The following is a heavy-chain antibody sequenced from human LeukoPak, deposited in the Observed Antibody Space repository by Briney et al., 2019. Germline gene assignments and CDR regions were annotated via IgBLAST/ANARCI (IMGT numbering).Heavy chain of an antibody. CDR2: IIPIFGTA. CDR1: GGTFSSYA. CDR3: ARAMGTTVTDWHPDAFDI. D-gene: IGHD4-11*01. V-gene: IGHV1-69*05. J-gene: IGHJ3*02. Sequence: ASVKVSCKASGGTFSSYAISWVRQAPGHGLEWMGGIIPIFGTANYAQKFQGRVTITTDESTSTAYMELSSLRSEDTAVYYCARAMGTTVTDWHPDAFDIWGQGTMVTVSS.